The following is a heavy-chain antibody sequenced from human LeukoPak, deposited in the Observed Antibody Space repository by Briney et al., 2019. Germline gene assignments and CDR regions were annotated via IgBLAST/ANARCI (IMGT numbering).Heavy chain of an antibody. CDR3: VREGYYESGSSPTFYFDF. CDR2: ISHHVNVK. V-gene: IGHV3-30-3*01. CDR1: GFDFQNHV. D-gene: IGHD3-10*01. J-gene: IGHJ4*02. Sequence: GGSLRLSCAASGFDFQNHVIHWVRQVPGKGLEWVAVISHHVNVKFYADSVKGRLTVSRDNSAKTVYLQMNSLRPDDAAVYYCVREGYYESGSSPTFYFDFWGQGTVVTVSS.